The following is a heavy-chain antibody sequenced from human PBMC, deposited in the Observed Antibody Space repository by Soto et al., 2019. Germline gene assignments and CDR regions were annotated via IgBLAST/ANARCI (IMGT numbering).Heavy chain of an antibody. CDR3: AREPIVEGPPGYNWFDP. CDR2: FYTTGRA. Sequence: SETLSLTCTVSGGSISRSYWNWIRQPAGKGLEWIGRFYTTGRASYNHTLKGRLTLSGDTSKNQFSLTLGSVTAADTAVYYCAREPIVEGPPGYNWFDPWGQGILVTVSS. CDR1: GGSISRSY. D-gene: IGHD3-22*01. V-gene: IGHV4-4*07. J-gene: IGHJ5*02.